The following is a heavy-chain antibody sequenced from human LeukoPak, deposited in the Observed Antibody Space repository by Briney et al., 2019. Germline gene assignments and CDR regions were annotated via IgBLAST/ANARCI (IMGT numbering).Heavy chain of an antibody. CDR3: ARQTAMGRSGDY. J-gene: IGHJ4*02. CDR2: IDPSDSET. D-gene: IGHD5-18*01. V-gene: IGHV5-51*01. Sequence: GESLKISCKASGYSFTSYWIGCVRQMPGKGLEWMGIIDPSDSETRYTPSFQGQVTISADKSLSTAYLQWNSLKASDTAMYYCARQTAMGRSGDYWGQGTLLTVSS. CDR1: GYSFTSYW.